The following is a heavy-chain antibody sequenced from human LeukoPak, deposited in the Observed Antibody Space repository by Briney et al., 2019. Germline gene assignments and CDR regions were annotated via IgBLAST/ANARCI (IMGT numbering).Heavy chain of an antibody. D-gene: IGHD3-9*01. CDR3: AREYFDWLLTPNFDY. CDR1: GGSISSYY. J-gene: IGHJ4*02. Sequence: SETLSLTCTVSGGSISSYYWSWIRQPPGKGLEWIGYIYYSGSTNYNPPLKSRVTISVDTSKNQFSLKLSSVTAADTAVYYCAREYFDWLLTPNFDYWGQGTLVTVSS. CDR2: IYYSGST. V-gene: IGHV4-59*12.